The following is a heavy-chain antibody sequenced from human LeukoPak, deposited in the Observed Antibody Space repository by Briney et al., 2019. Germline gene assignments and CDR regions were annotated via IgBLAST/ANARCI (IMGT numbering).Heavy chain of an antibody. D-gene: IGHD3-3*01. J-gene: IGHJ5*02. CDR1: GGSISSGGYY. V-gene: IGHV4-31*03. Sequence: SQTLSLTCTVSGGSISSGGYYWSWIRQHPGKGLEWIGYIYYSGSTYYNPSLKSRVTISEDTSKNQFSLKLSSVTAADTAVYYCARGEGEYDFWSGYYNWFDPWGQGTLVTVSS. CDR3: ARGEGEYDFWSGYYNWFDP. CDR2: IYYSGST.